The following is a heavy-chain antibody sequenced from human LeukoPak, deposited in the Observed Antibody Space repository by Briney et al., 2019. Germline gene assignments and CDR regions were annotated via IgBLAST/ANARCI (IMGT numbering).Heavy chain of an antibody. CDR3: ARRSPALYSSGWPDY. J-gene: IGHJ4*02. D-gene: IGHD6-19*01. Sequence: GASVKVSCKASGYTFTNYGISWVRQAPGQGLEWMGWISAYNGYTNYAQKLRGRVTMTTDTSTSTAYMEVRSLRSDDTAVYYCARRSPALYSSGWPDYWGQGTLVTVSS. CDR1: GYTFTNYG. V-gene: IGHV1-18*01. CDR2: ISAYNGYT.